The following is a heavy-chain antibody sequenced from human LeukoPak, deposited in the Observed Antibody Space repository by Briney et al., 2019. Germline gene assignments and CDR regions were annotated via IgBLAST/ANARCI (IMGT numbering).Heavy chain of an antibody. D-gene: IGHD6-6*01. Sequence: GRSLRLSCAASGFTFSSYAMHWVRQAPGKGLEWVAVISYDGSNKYYADSVKGRFTISRDNSKNTLYLQMNSLRAEDTAVYYCARSPEQLALYYWGKGTLVTVSS. CDR3: ARSPEQLALYY. J-gene: IGHJ4*02. CDR2: ISYDGSNK. CDR1: GFTFSSYA. V-gene: IGHV3-30-3*01.